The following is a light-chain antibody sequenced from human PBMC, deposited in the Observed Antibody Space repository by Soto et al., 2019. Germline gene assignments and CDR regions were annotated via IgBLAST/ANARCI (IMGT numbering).Light chain of an antibody. CDR3: SSYASSSTWV. CDR2: EVS. CDR1: SSDVGDYNY. V-gene: IGLV2-14*01. Sequence: QSALTQPASVSGSPGQSITLSCTGTSSDVGDYNYVSWYQQHPGKAPRLIIYEVSYRPSGVSNRFSSSKSGNTASLTISGLQAEDEADYYCSSYASSSTWVFGGGTQLTVL. J-gene: IGLJ3*02.